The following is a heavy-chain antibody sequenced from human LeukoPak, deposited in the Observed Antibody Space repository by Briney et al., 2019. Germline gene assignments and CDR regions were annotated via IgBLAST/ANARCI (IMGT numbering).Heavy chain of an antibody. V-gene: IGHV1-2*02. CDR3: ARSPHILTGENFDY. Sequence: ASVKVSCKTSGYTFTGYYMHWVRQAPGQGLEWMGWINPNSGGTNYAQKFQDRVSMTRDTSISTAYMHLSRLRSDDTAVYYCARSPHILTGENFDYWGQGTLLTVSP. D-gene: IGHD3-9*01. CDR2: INPNSGGT. J-gene: IGHJ4*02. CDR1: GYTFTGYY.